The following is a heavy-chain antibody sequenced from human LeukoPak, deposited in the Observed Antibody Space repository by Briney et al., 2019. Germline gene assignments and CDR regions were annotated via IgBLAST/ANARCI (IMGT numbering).Heavy chain of an antibody. CDR2: INPNSGGT. Sequence: GASVKVSCKASGYTFTGYYMHWVRQAPGQGLEWMGWINPNSGGTNYAQKFQGRVTMTRDTSISTAYMELSRLRSDDTAVYYCARDRIVITMVRGVIITGEYEFDYWGQGTLVTVSS. V-gene: IGHV1-2*02. CDR3: ARDRIVITMVRGVIITGEYEFDY. J-gene: IGHJ4*02. CDR1: GYTFTGYY. D-gene: IGHD3-10*01.